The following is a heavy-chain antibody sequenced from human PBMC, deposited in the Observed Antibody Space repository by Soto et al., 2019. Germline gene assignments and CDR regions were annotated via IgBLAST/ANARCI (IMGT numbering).Heavy chain of an antibody. CDR2: IYPGDSDT. V-gene: IGHV5-51*01. CDR1: GYSFTSCW. J-gene: IGHJ4*02. CDR3: ARRELECELLGLDY. D-gene: IGHD1-26*01. Sequence: LRESLKISCKGSGYSFTSCWIGGVRQMPGKGLEWMGIIYPGDSDTRYSPSFQGQVTISADKSISTAYLQWSSLKASDTAMYYCARRELECELLGLDYWGQGTLVTGSS.